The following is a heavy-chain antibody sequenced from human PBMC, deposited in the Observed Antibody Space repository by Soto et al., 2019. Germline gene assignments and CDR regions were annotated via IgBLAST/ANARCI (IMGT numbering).Heavy chain of an antibody. V-gene: IGHV3-30*18. D-gene: IGHD6-19*01. CDR1: GFTFSDYA. CDR2: VSHDGRNT. Sequence: VQLVESGGGVVQPGRSLRLSCAASGFTFSDYAMHWVRQAPGKGLEWVAVVSHDGRNTHYADSVKGRFTISRDSSMNTVSLEMSSLRAEDTAVYYCAKGGLQWLVTSDFNYWRQGALVTVSS. J-gene: IGHJ4*02. CDR3: AKGGLQWLVTSDFNY.